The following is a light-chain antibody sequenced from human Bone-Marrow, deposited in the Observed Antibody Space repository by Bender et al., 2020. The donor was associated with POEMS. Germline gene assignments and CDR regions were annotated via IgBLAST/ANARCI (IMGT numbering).Light chain of an antibody. CDR2: EDN. J-gene: IGLJ3*02. V-gene: IGLV6-57*01. Sequence: NFMLTQPHSVSESPRKTVTISCTRSRGSIASNYVHWYQQRPGSSPTTIIYEDNQRPSGVPDRFSGSIDRSSNSASLSIYGLKAEDEADYYWQSYNSTDLVFGGGTKLTVL. CDR1: RGSIASNY. CDR3: QSYNSTDLV.